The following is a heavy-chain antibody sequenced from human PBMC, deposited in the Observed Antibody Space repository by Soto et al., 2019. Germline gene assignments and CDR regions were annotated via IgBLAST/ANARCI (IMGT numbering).Heavy chain of an antibody. D-gene: IGHD4-17*01. Sequence: QVQLQESGPGLVESSETLSLHRSVCGRHLTRLYWRGIPQSTERGLEWRGYFFHTGPALYNPSLRSRVTMSVDTSKNQFSLKLTSVIPADTAVYFCARNYGGNSQFFDLWGRGTLVTVSS. CDR3: ARNYGGNSQFFDL. J-gene: IGHJ2*01. CDR1: GRHLTRLY. V-gene: IGHV4-59*11. CDR2: FFHTGPA.